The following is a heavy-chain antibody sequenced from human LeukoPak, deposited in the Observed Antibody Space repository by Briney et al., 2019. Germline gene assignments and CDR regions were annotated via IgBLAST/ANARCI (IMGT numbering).Heavy chain of an antibody. CDR3: ARHPDPSGYDFWSGYAFDI. V-gene: IGHV4-4*09. CDR2: IYTSGST. J-gene: IGHJ3*02. CDR1: GGSISSYY. Sequence: SETLSLTCTAPGGSISSYYWSWIWQPPGKGLEWIGYIYTSGSTNYNPSLKSRVTISVDTSKNQFSLKLSSVTAADTAVYYCARHPDPSGYDFWSGYAFDIWGQGTMVTVSS. D-gene: IGHD3-3*01.